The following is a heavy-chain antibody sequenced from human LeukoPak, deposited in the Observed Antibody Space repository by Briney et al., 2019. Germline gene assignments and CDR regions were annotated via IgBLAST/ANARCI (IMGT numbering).Heavy chain of an antibody. V-gene: IGHV1-18*01. CDR3: ARGGPYYYDSSGHYYLDY. D-gene: IGHD3-22*01. J-gene: IGHJ4*02. Sequence: GASVKVSCKASGYTFATYGIPWVRPAPGQGLEGMGCISPYNGNTNFAQKLQGRVSMTTDTSTSTAYMELRSLRSDDTAVYYCARGGPYYYDSSGHYYLDYWGQGTLVTVSS. CDR2: ISPYNGNT. CDR1: GYTFATYG.